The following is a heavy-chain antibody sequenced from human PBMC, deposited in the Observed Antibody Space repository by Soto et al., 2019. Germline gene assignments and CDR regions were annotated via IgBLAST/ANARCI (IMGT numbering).Heavy chain of an antibody. Sequence: PGGSLRLSCAASGFTFSSYAMHWVRQAPGKGLEWVAVISYDGSNKYYADSVKGRFTISRDNSKNTLYLQMNSLRAEDTAVYYCARGVVGATTAGTFDYWGQGTLVTVSS. CDR2: ISYDGSNK. CDR3: ARGVVGATTAGTFDY. CDR1: GFTFSSYA. V-gene: IGHV3-30-3*01. J-gene: IGHJ4*02. D-gene: IGHD1-26*01.